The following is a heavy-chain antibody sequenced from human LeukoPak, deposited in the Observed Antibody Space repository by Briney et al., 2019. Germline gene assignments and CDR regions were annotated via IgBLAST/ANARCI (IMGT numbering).Heavy chain of an antibody. Sequence: SQTLSLTCAISGDSVSSNSAAWNWIRQSPSRGLEWLGRTYYRSQWYNDYAVSVKSRITINTDTSKNQFSLQLSSVTPEDTAVYYCARDGYAATWYAFDIWGRGTLVTISS. CDR1: GDSVSSNSAA. D-gene: IGHD2-2*01. CDR2: TYYRSQWYN. CDR3: ARDGYAATWYAFDI. J-gene: IGHJ3*02. V-gene: IGHV6-1*01.